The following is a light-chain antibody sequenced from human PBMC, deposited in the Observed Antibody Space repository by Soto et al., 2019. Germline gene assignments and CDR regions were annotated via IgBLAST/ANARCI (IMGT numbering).Light chain of an antibody. Sequence: EIVLTQSPGTLSLSPGEGATLSCRASQSVSSSYLAWYQQKPGQAPRLLIYGASSRATGIPDRFSGSGSGTDFTLTISRLEPEDFAVYYCQQYGSSPTWTFGQGTKVEIK. CDR1: QSVSSSY. J-gene: IGKJ1*01. CDR3: QQYGSSPTWT. V-gene: IGKV3-20*01. CDR2: GAS.